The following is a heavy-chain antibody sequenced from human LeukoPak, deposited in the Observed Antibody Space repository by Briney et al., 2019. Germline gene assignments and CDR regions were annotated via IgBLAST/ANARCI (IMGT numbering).Heavy chain of an antibody. CDR2: ISPGMTHR. J-gene: IGHJ4*02. CDR3: AEQYVRGLGVANTYY. CDR1: GFTSSSQK. Sequence: VGSLRLSCTPSGFTSSSQKLSWVRQAPRERLGRVSTISPGMTHRNYADSVTGGFILSRDDSKSTLYLQKISLIADDTAAYYCAEQYVRGLGVANTYYWGQGPLVTVSS. D-gene: IGHD6-19*01. V-gene: IGHV3-23*01.